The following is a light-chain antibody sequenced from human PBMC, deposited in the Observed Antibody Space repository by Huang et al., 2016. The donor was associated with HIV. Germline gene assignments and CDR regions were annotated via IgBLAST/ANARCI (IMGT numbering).Light chain of an antibody. CDR1: RSVSSN. CDR3: QQYNNWLLS. Sequence: IVMTQSPATLSVSPGERVTVSCRANRSVSSNLAWYQQRPGQAPRRLIYGSSTRAPVIPARFSGSGSGTDFSLTISSLQSEDFALYYCQQYNNWLLSFGGGTRVDI. V-gene: IGKV3-15*01. CDR2: GSS. J-gene: IGKJ4*01.